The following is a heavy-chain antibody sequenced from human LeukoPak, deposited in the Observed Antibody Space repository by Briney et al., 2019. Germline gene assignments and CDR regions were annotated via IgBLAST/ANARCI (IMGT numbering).Heavy chain of an antibody. Sequence: PGGSLRLSCATSGFTFSAYSMIWVRQTPGKGLECLSYITSSSDSIHYADSVRGRFTVSRDNAKNSLYLQMNSLRDEDTAVYYRARDPGYSRPSSYGYFDHWGQGTLATVSS. CDR1: GFTFSAYS. J-gene: IGHJ4*02. V-gene: IGHV3-48*02. D-gene: IGHD1-26*01. CDR2: ITSSSDSI. CDR3: ARDPGYSRPSSYGYFDH.